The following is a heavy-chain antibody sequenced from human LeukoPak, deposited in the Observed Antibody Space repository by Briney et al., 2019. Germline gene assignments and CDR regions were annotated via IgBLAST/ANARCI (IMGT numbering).Heavy chain of an antibody. V-gene: IGHV3-23*01. D-gene: IGHD1-26*01. CDR3: AKNRGGSYYSGSDY. Sequence: GGSLRLSCAASGFTFSSYAMNWVRQAPGKGLEWVSAVRGSDTGTSYADSMKGRFTISRDNSKKLLYLKMTSLRVEDTAVYYCAKNRGGSYYSGSDYWGQGTLVTVSS. J-gene: IGHJ4*02. CDR2: VRGSDTGT. CDR1: GFTFSSYA.